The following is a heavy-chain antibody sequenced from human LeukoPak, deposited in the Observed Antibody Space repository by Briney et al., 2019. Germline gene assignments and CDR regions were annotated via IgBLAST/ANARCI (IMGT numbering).Heavy chain of an antibody. J-gene: IGHJ4*02. Sequence: GGSLRLSCAASGFTFSSYAMSWVRQAPGKGLEWVSAISGSGGSTYYADSVKGRFTISRDNSENTLYLQMNSLRADDTAEYYCAKDLDSGYYFSPFDYWGQGTLVTVSS. CDR1: GFTFSSYA. D-gene: IGHD3-22*01. CDR2: ISGSGGST. V-gene: IGHV3-23*01. CDR3: AKDLDSGYYFSPFDY.